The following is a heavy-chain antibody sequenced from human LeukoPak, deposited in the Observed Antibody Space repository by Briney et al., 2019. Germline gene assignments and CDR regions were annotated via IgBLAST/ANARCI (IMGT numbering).Heavy chain of an antibody. Sequence: GGSLRLSCAASGFTVSSNYMSWVRQAPGKGLEWVSVIYSGGSTYYADSVKGRFTISRDNSKNTLYLQMNSLRAEDTAVYYCARHNYDYVWGSSSGMDVWGQGTTVTVSS. CDR2: IYSGGST. CDR3: ARHNYDYVWGSSSGMDV. D-gene: IGHD3-16*01. CDR1: GFTVSSNY. J-gene: IGHJ6*02. V-gene: IGHV3-66*04.